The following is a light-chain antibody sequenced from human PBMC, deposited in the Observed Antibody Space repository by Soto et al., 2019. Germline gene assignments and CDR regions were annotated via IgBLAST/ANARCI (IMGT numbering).Light chain of an antibody. V-gene: IGKV3-20*01. CDR1: QSVSGSD. Sequence: EVVLTQSPGTLSLSPGERATLSCRASQSVSGSDLAWYQQKPGQAPRLLISGVSNRATGTPDRFSGSGSGTDFTLTISSLEPEDFAVFYCHQYGISPPTFGPGTKMEI. CDR2: GVS. J-gene: IGKJ1*01. CDR3: HQYGISPPT.